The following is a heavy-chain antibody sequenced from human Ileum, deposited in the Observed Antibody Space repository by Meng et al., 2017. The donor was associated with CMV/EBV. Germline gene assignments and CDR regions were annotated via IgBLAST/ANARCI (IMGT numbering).Heavy chain of an antibody. CDR2: IYHTGFA. Sequence: SETLSLTCVVSGDSITSDNYWTWLRQSSGKGLEWVGEIYHTGFAKYNPSLKSRVTISLDKSNNQVSLKLSSVVAADTAIYYCAIMRPTLRRVESWGHGTLVTVSS. CDR1: GDSITSDNY. J-gene: IGHJ5*01. CDR3: AIMRPTLRRVES. V-gene: IGHV4/OR15-8*01. D-gene: IGHD3-16*01.